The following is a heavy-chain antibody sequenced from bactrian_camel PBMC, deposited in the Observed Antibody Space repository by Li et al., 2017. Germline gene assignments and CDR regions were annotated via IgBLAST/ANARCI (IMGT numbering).Heavy chain of an antibody. V-gene: IGHV3S25*01. CDR2: INSGGGKT. CDR1: GFTTDDYY. D-gene: IGHD5*01. CDR3: ATWGDFAH. Sequence: SGGGLVQPGGSLRLSCAGSGFTTDDYYMNWVRQAPGKGLEWVSAINSGGGKTYYADSVKGRFTASRDNARNTLYLQLNSLKSEDTAVYYCATWGDFAHWGQGTQVTVS. J-gene: IGHJ4*01.